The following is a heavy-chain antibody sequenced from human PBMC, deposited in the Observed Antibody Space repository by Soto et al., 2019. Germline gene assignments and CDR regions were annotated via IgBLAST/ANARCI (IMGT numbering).Heavy chain of an antibody. CDR1: GYTFTAYF. J-gene: IGHJ6*02. V-gene: IGHV1-2*04. CDR2: ISPKSGGA. Sequence: ASVKVSCKPSGYTFTAYFIHWVRQAPGQGLEWMGWISPKSGGANYAQRFQDWVTMTWDTSINSANMEMTRLRSDDTAVYYCATGXXXXYVGVHGMDVWGQGTTVTVSS. D-gene: IGHD2-8*01. CDR3: ATGXXXXYVGVHGMDV.